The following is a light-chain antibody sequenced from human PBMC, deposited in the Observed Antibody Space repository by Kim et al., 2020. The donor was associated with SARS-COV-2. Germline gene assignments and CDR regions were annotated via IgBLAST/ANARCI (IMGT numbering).Light chain of an antibody. Sequence: QSALTQPPSASGSPGQSVTISCTGTSSDVGGYNHVSWYQQNPGKAPKLMIYEVSKRPSGVPDRFSGSKSGNTASLTVSGLQAEDEADYYCSSYAGSNNLLFGGGTQLTVL. J-gene: IGLJ2*01. CDR3: SSYAGSNNLL. CDR2: EVS. V-gene: IGLV2-8*01. CDR1: SSDVGGYNH.